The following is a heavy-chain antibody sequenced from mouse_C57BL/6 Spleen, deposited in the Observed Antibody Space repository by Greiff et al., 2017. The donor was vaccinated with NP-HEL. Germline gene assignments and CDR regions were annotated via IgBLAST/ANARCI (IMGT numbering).Heavy chain of an antibody. J-gene: IGHJ2*01. D-gene: IGHD1-1*01. Sequence: VKLQESGPELVKPGASVKLSCKASGYTFTSYDINWVKQRPGQGLEWIGWINPRDGSTKYNEKFKGKATLTVDTASSTADLELHSLTSEDSAVYVCSRSLYYWYYWGKGATLTVSS. CDR1: GYTFTSYD. CDR2: INPRDGST. V-gene: IGHV1-85*01. CDR3: SRSLYYWYY.